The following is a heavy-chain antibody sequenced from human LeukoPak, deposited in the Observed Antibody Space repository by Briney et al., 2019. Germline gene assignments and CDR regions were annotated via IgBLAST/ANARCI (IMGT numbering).Heavy chain of an antibody. CDR3: ARESMGELSLIDY. CDR1: SGSISSYY. V-gene: IGHV4-59*12. J-gene: IGHJ4*02. D-gene: IGHD3-16*02. CDR2: VYYNGST. Sequence: SETLSLTCTVSSGSISSYYWSWIRQPPGKGLEWIGHVYYNGSTNYNPSLKSRVTISVDTSKNQFSLKLSSVTAADTAVYYCARESMGELSLIDYWGQGTLVTVSS.